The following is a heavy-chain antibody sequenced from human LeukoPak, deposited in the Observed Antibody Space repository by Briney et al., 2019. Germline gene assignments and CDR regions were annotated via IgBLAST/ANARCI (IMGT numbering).Heavy chain of an antibody. CDR3: ARETDSTLFDY. CDR1: GFTFSIYE. Sequence: GGSLRLSCAASGFTFSIYEMNWVRQAPGKGLEWVSYISSSGTTIYYADSVKGRFTVSRDNAKNSLYLQMNSLRAEDTAVYYCARETDSTLFDYWGQGTLVTVSS. CDR2: ISSSGTTI. D-gene: IGHD2-2*01. J-gene: IGHJ4*02. V-gene: IGHV3-48*03.